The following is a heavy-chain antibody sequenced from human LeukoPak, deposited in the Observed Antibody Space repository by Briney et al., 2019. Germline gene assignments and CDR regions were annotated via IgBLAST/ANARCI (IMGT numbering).Heavy chain of an antibody. D-gene: IGHD5-24*01. Sequence: PGGSLRLSCAASRFTFSSYAVHWVRQAPGRGLEWVAIISYDGSNKYYADSVKGRFTISRDNSKNTLYLQMNSLSAEDTAVYYCARGIVGRDGYNLGFDYWGQGTLVTVSS. CDR3: ARGIVGRDGYNLGFDY. J-gene: IGHJ4*02. V-gene: IGHV3-30-3*01. CDR2: ISYDGSNK. CDR1: RFTFSSYA.